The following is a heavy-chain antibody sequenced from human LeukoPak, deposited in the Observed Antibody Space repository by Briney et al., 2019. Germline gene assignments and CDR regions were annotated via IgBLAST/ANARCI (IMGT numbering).Heavy chain of an antibody. CDR1: GYTFTSYG. Sequence: ASVKVSCKASGYTFTSYGISWVRQAPGQGLEWMGWISAYNGNTNYAQKLQGRVTMTTDTSTSTAYMELRSLRSDDTAVYYCARDEAWGYCSESSCHAALGNNWLDPWGQGTLVTVSS. J-gene: IGHJ5*02. CDR2: ISAYNGNT. V-gene: IGHV1-18*01. D-gene: IGHD2-15*01. CDR3: ARDEAWGYCSESSCHAALGNNWLDP.